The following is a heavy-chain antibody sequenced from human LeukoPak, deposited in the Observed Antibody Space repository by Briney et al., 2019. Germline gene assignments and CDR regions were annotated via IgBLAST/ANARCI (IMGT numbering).Heavy chain of an antibody. CDR2: INPNSGGT. V-gene: IGHV1-2*02. Sequence: ASVKVSCKASGYTFTGYYMHWVRQAPGHGLEWMGWINPNSGGTNYAQKFQGRVTMTRDTSISTAYMELSRLRSDDTAVYYCARPHLVDTAMVDYWGQGTLVTVSS. D-gene: IGHD5-18*01. CDR3: ARPHLVDTAMVDY. J-gene: IGHJ4*02. CDR1: GYTFTGYY.